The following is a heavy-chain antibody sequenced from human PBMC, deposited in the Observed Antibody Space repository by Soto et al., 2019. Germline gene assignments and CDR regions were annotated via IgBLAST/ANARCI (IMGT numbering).Heavy chain of an antibody. Sequence: SETLSLTCAVSGGSISSGGYSWSWIRQPPGKGLEWIGYIYHSGSTYYNPSLKSRVTISVDRSKNQFSLKLSSVTAADTAVYYCAGSVVVPAKIWFDPWDQGTLVTVSS. CDR2: IYHSGST. V-gene: IGHV4-30-2*01. J-gene: IGHJ5*02. CDR1: GGSISSGGYS. CDR3: AGSVVVPAKIWFDP. D-gene: IGHD2-2*01.